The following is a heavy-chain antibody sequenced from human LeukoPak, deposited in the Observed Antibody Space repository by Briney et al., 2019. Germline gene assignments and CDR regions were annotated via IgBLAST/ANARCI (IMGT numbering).Heavy chain of an antibody. D-gene: IGHD3-22*01. Sequence: GGSLRLSCAASVFTFNSYAMSWVRQAPGKGLEWVSAISGSGASTYYADAVKGRFTISRDNSKNTLYLQMNSLRAEDTAVYYCAKGPVSSGYGYYYGMVVWGQGTTVTVSS. CDR3: AKGPVSSGYGYYYGMVV. V-gene: IGHV3-23*01. J-gene: IGHJ6*02. CDR1: VFTFNSYA. CDR2: ISGSGAST.